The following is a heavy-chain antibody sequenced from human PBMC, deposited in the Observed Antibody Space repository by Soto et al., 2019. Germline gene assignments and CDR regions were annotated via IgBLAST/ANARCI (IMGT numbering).Heavy chain of an antibody. CDR2: IIPIFGTA. D-gene: IGHD3-22*01. CDR1: GGTFSSYA. CDR3: ARDRYGTDRYYYGMDV. V-gene: IGHV1-69*13. J-gene: IGHJ6*02. Sequence: VASVKVSCKASGGTFSSYAISWVRQAPGQGLEWMGGIIPIFGTANYAQKFQGRVTITADESTSTAYMELSSLRSEDTAVYYCARDRYGTDRYYYGMDVWGQGTTVTVSS.